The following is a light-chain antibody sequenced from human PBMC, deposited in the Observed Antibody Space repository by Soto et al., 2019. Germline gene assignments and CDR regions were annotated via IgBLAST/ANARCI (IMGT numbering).Light chain of an antibody. CDR1: QSIGRW. Sequence: DIQMTQSPSTLSASVGDTVTVTCRASQSIGRWLAWYQQKPGKAPKLLIFDASTLENGVPARFSGSRSGPEFSLTISSLQPDDFATYYCRQYNSLWTFGQGTKVDIK. CDR3: RQYNSLWT. CDR2: DAS. J-gene: IGKJ1*01. V-gene: IGKV1-5*01.